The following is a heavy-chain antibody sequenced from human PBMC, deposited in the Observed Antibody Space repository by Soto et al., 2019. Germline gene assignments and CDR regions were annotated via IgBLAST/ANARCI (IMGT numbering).Heavy chain of an antibody. J-gene: IGHJ4*02. CDR3: ASGIAGNDYGDFEGY. D-gene: IGHD4-17*01. CDR1: GFTFSSYS. V-gene: IGHV3-21*01. CDR2: ISSSSSYI. Sequence: GGSLRLSCAASGFTFSSYSMNWVRQAPGKGLEWVSSISSSSSYIYYADSVKGRFTISRDNAKNSLYLQMNSLRAEDTAVYYCASGIAGNDYGDFEGYWGQGTLVTVSS.